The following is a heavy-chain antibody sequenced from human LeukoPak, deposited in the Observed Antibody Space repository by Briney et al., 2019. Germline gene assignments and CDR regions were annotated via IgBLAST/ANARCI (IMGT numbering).Heavy chain of an antibody. V-gene: IGHV4-61*02. D-gene: IGHD1-26*01. J-gene: IGHJ4*02. Sequence: SETLSLTCTVSGGSISSGSYFWSWIRQPAGKGLEWIGRIYTSGSTNYNPSLKSRVTISVDTSKNQFSLKLSSVTAADTAVYYCARDGGSYYMGDYYFDYWGQGTRVTVSS. CDR3: ARDGGSYYMGDYYFDY. CDR2: IYTSGST. CDR1: GGSISSGSYF.